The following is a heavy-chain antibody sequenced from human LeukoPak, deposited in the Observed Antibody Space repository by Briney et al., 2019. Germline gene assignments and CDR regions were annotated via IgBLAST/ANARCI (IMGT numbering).Heavy chain of an antibody. V-gene: IGHV3-7*01. CDR3: ARDAGSRDWLDP. J-gene: IGHJ5*02. D-gene: IGHD5-24*01. CDR1: GFTFSSYW. CDR2: IKQDGSEK. Sequence: GGSLRLSCEASGFTFSSYWTTWVRQAPGKGLEWVANIKQDGSEKYYVDSVKGRFTISRDNAKNSLYLQMNSLRAEDTAVYYCARDAGSRDWLDPWGQGTLVTVSS.